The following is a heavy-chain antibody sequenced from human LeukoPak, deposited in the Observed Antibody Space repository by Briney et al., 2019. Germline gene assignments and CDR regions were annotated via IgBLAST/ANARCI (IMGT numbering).Heavy chain of an antibody. Sequence: ASVKVSCKASGYTFTSYAMHWVRQAPGQRLEWMGWINVGNGNTRYSQKFQGRVTITRDTSASTAYMELSSLRSEDTAVYYCARDRRPQLVQTEIDYWGQGTLVTVSS. J-gene: IGHJ4*02. V-gene: IGHV1-3*01. CDR2: INVGNGNT. D-gene: IGHD6-13*01. CDR1: GYTFTSYA. CDR3: ARDRRPQLVQTEIDY.